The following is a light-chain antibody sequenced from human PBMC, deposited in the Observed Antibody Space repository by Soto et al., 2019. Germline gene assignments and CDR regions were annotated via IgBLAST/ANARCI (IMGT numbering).Light chain of an antibody. CDR1: QTVSSN. CDR2: GAS. J-gene: IGKJ4*01. CDR3: QQYNKWPLT. Sequence: EIVMTQSPATLSVSPGERATLSCRASQTVSSNLARYQQKPGQAPRLLIYGASTRATGIPARFSGSGSGTEFTLTIGSLQSEDFAIYYCQQYNKWPLTFGGGTKVETK. V-gene: IGKV3D-15*01.